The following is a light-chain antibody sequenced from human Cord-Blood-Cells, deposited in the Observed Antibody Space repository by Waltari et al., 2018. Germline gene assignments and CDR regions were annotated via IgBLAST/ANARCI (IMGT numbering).Light chain of an antibody. CDR1: QTLLHSNGYNY. Sequence: DIGMTQSPLPLPVTPGGPASISCRSSQTLLHSNGYNYLDCYLQKPGQSPQLLIYLGSNRASGVPDRFSGSGSGTDFTLKISRVEAEDVGVYYCMQALQTPRTFGPGTKVDIK. V-gene: IGKV2-28*01. CDR2: LGS. CDR3: MQALQTPRT. J-gene: IGKJ3*01.